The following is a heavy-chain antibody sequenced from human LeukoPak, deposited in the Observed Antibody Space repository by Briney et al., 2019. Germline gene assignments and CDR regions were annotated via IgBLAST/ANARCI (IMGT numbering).Heavy chain of an antibody. Sequence: SETLSLTCAVYGGSFSGYYWSWIRQPPGKGLEGIGEINHSGSTNYNPSLKSRVTISVDTSKNQFSLKLSSVTAADTAVYYCARGRSAPGKYFQHWGQGTLVTVSS. CDR1: GGSFSGYY. J-gene: IGHJ1*01. V-gene: IGHV4-34*01. CDR2: INHSGST. D-gene: IGHD6-13*01. CDR3: ARGRSAPGKYFQH.